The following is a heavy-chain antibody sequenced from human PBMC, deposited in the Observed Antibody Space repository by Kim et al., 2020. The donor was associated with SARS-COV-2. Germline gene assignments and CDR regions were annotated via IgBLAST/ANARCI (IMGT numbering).Heavy chain of an antibody. CDR2: IYTSGST. Sequence: SETLSLTCTVSGGSISSYYWSWIRQPAGKGLEWIGRIYTSGSTNYYPTPKSRVPMSVDTSTNQFPLKLSPVTAADPAAYDCSRAEVPLLGSHAFALGG. D-gene: IGHD2-15*01. J-gene: IGHJ3*01. CDR1: GGSISSYY. V-gene: IGHV4-4*07. CDR3: SRAEVPLLGSHAFAL.